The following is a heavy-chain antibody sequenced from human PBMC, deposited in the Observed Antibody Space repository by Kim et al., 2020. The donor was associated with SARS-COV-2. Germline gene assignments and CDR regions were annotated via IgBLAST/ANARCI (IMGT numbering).Heavy chain of an antibody. D-gene: IGHD2-15*01. CDR3: ARQGCSGGSCYPYYYYGMDV. V-gene: IGHV5-51*01. CDR1: GYSFTSYW. CDR2: IYPGDSDT. Sequence: GESLKISCKGSGYSFTSYWIGWVRQMPGKGLEWMGIIYPGDSDTRYSPSFQGQVTISADKSISTAYLQWSSLKASDTAMYYCARQGCSGGSCYPYYYYGMDVWGQGTTVTVSS. J-gene: IGHJ6*02.